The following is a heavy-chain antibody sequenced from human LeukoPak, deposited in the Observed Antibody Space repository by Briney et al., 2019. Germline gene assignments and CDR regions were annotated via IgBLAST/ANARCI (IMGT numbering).Heavy chain of an antibody. D-gene: IGHD3-10*01. CDR1: GFTFSSYG. J-gene: IGHJ6*03. Sequence: GGSLRLSCAASGFTFSSYGMHWVRQAPGKGLEWVAFIRCDGSDKYYADSVKGRFTISRDNSKNTLSLQMNSLRTDDTAVYYCTRAGGLVRGVHYYYYMDVWGKGTTVTISS. V-gene: IGHV3-30*02. CDR2: IRCDGSDK. CDR3: TRAGGLVRGVHYYYYMDV.